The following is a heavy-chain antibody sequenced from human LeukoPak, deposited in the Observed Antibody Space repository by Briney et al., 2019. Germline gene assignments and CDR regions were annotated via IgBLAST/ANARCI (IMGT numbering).Heavy chain of an antibody. J-gene: IGHJ5*02. Sequence: PVASVKVSCKASGYTFTSYGISWVRQAPGQGLEWMGWISAYNGNTNYAQKLQGRVTMATDTSTSTAYMELRSLRSDDTAVYYCAREHCSSTSCYFWFDPWGQGTLVTVSP. CDR2: ISAYNGNT. CDR3: AREHCSSTSCYFWFDP. V-gene: IGHV1-18*01. CDR1: GYTFTSYG. D-gene: IGHD2-2*01.